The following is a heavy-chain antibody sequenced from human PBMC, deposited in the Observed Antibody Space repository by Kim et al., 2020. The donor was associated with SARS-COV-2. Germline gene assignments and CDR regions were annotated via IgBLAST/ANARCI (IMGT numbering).Heavy chain of an antibody. Sequence: SETLSLTCAVYGGSFSGYYWSWIRQPPGKGLEWIGEINHSGSTNYNPSLKSRVTISVDTSKNQFSLKLSSVTAADTAVYYCARREYSSSLKHAFDIWGQGTMVTVSS. V-gene: IGHV4-34*01. CDR2: INHSGST. D-gene: IGHD6-6*01. J-gene: IGHJ3*02. CDR3: ARREYSSSLKHAFDI. CDR1: GGSFSGYY.